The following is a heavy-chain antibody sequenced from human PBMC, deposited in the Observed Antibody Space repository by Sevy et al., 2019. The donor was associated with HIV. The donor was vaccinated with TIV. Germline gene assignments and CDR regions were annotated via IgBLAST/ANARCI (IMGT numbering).Heavy chain of an antibody. CDR1: GGSISSGGYY. D-gene: IGHD3-3*01. CDR2: IYYSGST. V-gene: IGHV4-31*03. Sequence: SETLCLTCTVSGGSISSGGYYWSWIRQHPGKGLEWIGYIYYSGSTYYNPSLKSRVTISVDTSKNQFSLKLSSVTAADTAVYYCARYAPRGVAWSGYPKKTFDIWGQGTMVTVSS. J-gene: IGHJ3*02. CDR3: ARYAPRGVAWSGYPKKTFDI.